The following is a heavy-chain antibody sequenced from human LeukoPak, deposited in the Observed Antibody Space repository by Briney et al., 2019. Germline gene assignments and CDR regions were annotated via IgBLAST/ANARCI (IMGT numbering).Heavy chain of an antibody. Sequence: ASVKVSCKASGYTFTSYGISWVRQAPGQGLEWMGWISAYNGNTKYAQKLQGRVTMTTDTSTSTAYMELRSLRSDDTAVYYCAREGFSQGSYYWGYYFDYWGQGTLVTVSS. J-gene: IGHJ4*02. V-gene: IGHV1-18*01. D-gene: IGHD1-26*01. CDR1: GYTFTSYG. CDR2: ISAYNGNT. CDR3: AREGFSQGSYYWGYYFDY.